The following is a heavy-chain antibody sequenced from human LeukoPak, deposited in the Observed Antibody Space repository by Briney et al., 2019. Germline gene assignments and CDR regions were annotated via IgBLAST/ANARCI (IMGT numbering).Heavy chain of an antibody. D-gene: IGHD6-13*01. V-gene: IGHV4-38-2*02. CDR2: IYHSGST. J-gene: IGHJ4*02. CDR1: GYSISSGYY. Sequence: PSETLSLTCTVSGYSISSGYYWGWIRQPPGKGLEWIGSIYHSGSTYYNPSLKSRVTISVDTSKNQFSLKLSSVTAADTAVYYCAKQGDRYVAAAGSDYYFDYRGQGTLVTVSS. CDR3: AKQGDRYVAAAGSDYYFDY.